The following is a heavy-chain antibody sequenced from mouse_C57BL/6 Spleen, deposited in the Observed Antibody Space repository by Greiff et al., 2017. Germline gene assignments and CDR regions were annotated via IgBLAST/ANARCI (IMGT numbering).Heavy chain of an antibody. D-gene: IGHD1-1*01. V-gene: IGHV1-66*01. Sequence: QVQLQQSGPELVKPGASVKISCKASGYSFTSYYIHWVKQRPGQGLEWIGWIYPGSGNTKYNEKFKGKATLTADTSSSTAYMQLSSLTSEDSAVYYCARSPLITTVVARGYFDYWGQGTTLTVSS. CDR1: GYSFTSYY. J-gene: IGHJ2*01. CDR3: ARSPLITTVVARGYFDY. CDR2: IYPGSGNT.